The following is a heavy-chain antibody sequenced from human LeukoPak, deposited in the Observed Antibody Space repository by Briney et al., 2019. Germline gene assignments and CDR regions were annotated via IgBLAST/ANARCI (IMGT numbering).Heavy chain of an antibody. J-gene: IGHJ4*02. V-gene: IGHV3-73*01. CDR3: SRTYSGSYSDY. Sequence: GGSLRLSCAASGFTFSGSAMHWVRQASGKGLEWVGRIRSKTNNYATAYAASVKGRFTISRDESKNTAYLQMNSLKTEDTAVYYCSRTYSGSYSDYRGQGSLVTVSS. CDR2: IRSKTNNYAT. D-gene: IGHD1-26*01. CDR1: GFTFSGSA.